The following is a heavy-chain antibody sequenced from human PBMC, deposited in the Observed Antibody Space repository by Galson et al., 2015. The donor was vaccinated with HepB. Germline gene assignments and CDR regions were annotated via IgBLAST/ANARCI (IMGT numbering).Heavy chain of an antibody. D-gene: IGHD7-27*01. Sequence: LSLTCAVYGGFLRGYYWSRIRQPPGKGLEWIGEINHSGSTNYNPSFKSRVTISVDTSKNQFSLNLNSVTAADTALYYCARGLGTADDSWGQGTLVTVTS. CDR3: ARGLGTADDS. V-gene: IGHV4-34*01. CDR2: INHSGST. J-gene: IGHJ5*01. CDR1: GGFLRGYY.